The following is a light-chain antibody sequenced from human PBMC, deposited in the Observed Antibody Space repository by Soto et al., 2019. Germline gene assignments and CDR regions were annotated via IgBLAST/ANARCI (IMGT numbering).Light chain of an antibody. CDR3: SSYTSRSTWV. CDR1: SSDVGGYKY. V-gene: IGLV2-14*01. J-gene: IGLJ3*02. Sequence: QSALTQPASVSGSPGQSITISCTGTSSDVGGYKYVSWYQQDPGKAPKLVIYEVNNRPSGISNRFSGSKSGNTASLTISGLQAEDEADYYCSSYTSRSTWVFGGGTKLTVL. CDR2: EVN.